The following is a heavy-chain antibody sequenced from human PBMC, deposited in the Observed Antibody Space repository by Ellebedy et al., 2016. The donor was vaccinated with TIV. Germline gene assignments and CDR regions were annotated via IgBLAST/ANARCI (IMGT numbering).Heavy chain of an antibody. CDR3: ARHDYYGSGTTTGFDP. CDR2: IDPSDSYT. V-gene: IGHV5-10-1*01. J-gene: IGHJ5*02. CDR1: GYSFTSYW. D-gene: IGHD3-10*01. Sequence: GESLTISCKGSGYSFTSYWISWVRQMPGKGLEWMGRIDPSDSYTNYSTSFQGHVTISADKSISTAYLQWSSLKASDTPMYYCARHDYYGSGTTTGFDPWGQGTLVTVSS.